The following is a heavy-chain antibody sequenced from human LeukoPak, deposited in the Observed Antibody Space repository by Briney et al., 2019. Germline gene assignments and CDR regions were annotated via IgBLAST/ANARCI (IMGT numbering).Heavy chain of an antibody. J-gene: IGHJ6*02. Sequence: GGSLRLSCGASGFTFSSYAMHWVRQAPGKGLDWVAVISYDGSKKDYADSVKGRFTVSRDNSKNPLYLQMNRLRGEDMAVYCCARDGSYSNYYFYYGMDVWGQGTTVTVSS. CDR2: ISYDGSKK. CDR3: ARDGSYSNYYFYYGMDV. CDR1: GFTFSSYA. D-gene: IGHD2-21*01. V-gene: IGHV3-30*04.